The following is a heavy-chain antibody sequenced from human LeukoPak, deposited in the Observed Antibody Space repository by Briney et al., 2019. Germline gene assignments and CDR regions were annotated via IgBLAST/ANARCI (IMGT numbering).Heavy chain of an antibody. CDR3: SRKDTPMIYFDC. CDR2: IFHSGST. J-gene: IGHJ4*02. CDR1: GGSISSSSYY. V-gene: IGHV4-39*07. D-gene: IGHD5-18*01. Sequence: KPSEPLSLTCTVSGGSISSSSYYWGWIRQPPGKGLEWIGEIFHSGSTNYNPSLKSRVSMSVDKSKNQFSLRLNSVTAADTAVYYCSRKDTPMIYFDCWGQGTLVTVSS.